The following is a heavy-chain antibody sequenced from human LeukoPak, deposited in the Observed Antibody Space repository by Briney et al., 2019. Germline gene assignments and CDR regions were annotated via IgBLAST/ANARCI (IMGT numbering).Heavy chain of an antibody. CDR1: GYSFTSYW. CDR2: IYPGDSDT. J-gene: IGHJ3*02. V-gene: IGHV5-51*01. D-gene: IGHD3-22*01. Sequence: GESLKISCKGSGYSFTSYWIGWVRQMPGKGLEWMGIIYPGDSDTRYSPSFQGQVTISADKSISTAYLQWSSLKASDTAMYYCARQSRYYDSSGYYNAFDIWGQGTMVTVSS. CDR3: ARQSRYYDSSGYYNAFDI.